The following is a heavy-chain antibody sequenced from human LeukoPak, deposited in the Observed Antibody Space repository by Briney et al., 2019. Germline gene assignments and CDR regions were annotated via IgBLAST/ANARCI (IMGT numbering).Heavy chain of an antibody. J-gene: IGHJ4*02. CDR1: GGSFSGNY. CDR3: ARVPDFIARPCDS. V-gene: IGHV4-34*01. CDR2: SSPTGDIT. Sequence: SETLSLTCAVYGGSFSGNYWTLIRQTPGKGLEWIGESSPTGDITGYNPSLRGRATISVDSSKKQFSLKLTSVTAADTGVYYCARVPDFIARPCDSWGPGTLVTVSS. D-gene: IGHD2-21*01.